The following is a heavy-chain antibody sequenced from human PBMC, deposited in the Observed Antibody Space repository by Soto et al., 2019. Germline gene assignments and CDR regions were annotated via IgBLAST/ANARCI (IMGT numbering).Heavy chain of an antibody. V-gene: IGHV1-46*01. CDR2: INPSGGST. J-gene: IGHJ5*02. Sequence: ASVKVSCKASGYTCTSLYMHWVREAPGQGLEWMGIINPSGGSTSYAQKFQGRVTMTRDTSTSTVYMELSSLRSEDTAVYYCTRAGAGSGSYLLWFDPWGHGTLVTVSS. D-gene: IGHD6-25*01. CDR3: TRAGAGSGSYLLWFDP. CDR1: GYTCTSLY.